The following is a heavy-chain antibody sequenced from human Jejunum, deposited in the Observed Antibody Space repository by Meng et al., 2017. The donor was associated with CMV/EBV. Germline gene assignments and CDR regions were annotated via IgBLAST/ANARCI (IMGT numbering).Heavy chain of an antibody. CDR3: ARGVISYHDS. Sequence: QVQLVQSGAEVKDAGASVKVSCKASGYNSFNFAVHWVRQAPGQRLGWMGWITSGSINIPYSQKFQGRVTITRDKSENTAYMDLSSLRSEATAVYYCARGVISYHDSWGQGTLVTVSS. D-gene: IGHD3-16*01. J-gene: IGHJ5*02. CDR1: GYNSFNFA. V-gene: IGHV1-3*04. CDR2: ITSGSINI.